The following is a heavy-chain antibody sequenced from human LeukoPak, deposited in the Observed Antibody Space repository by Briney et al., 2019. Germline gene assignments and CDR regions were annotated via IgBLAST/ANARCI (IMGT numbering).Heavy chain of an antibody. CDR1: GYTFAKYW. CDR3: ARLGEQQLANYYYYYMDV. V-gene: IGHV5-51*01. CDR2: IYPGDSDT. D-gene: IGHD6-13*01. Sequence: GESLKISCQASGYTFAKYWIGWVRQMPGKGLEWMGIIYPGDSDTRYSPSFQGQVTISADKSISTAYLQWSSLKASDTAMYYCARLGEQQLANYYYYYMDVWGKGTTVTISS. J-gene: IGHJ6*03.